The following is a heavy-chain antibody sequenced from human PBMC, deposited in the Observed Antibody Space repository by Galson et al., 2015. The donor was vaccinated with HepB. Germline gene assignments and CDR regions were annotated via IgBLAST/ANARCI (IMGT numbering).Heavy chain of an antibody. Sequence: SVKVSCKASGYTFTSYYMHWVRQAPGQGLEWMGIINPSGGSTSYAQKFQGRVTMTRDTSTSTVYMELSSLRSEDTAVYYCARDGMAGDYYYGMDVWGQGTTVTVSS. CDR1: GYTFTSYY. J-gene: IGHJ6*02. V-gene: IGHV1-46*01. D-gene: IGHD1-14*01. CDR2: INPSGGST. CDR3: ARDGMAGDYYYGMDV.